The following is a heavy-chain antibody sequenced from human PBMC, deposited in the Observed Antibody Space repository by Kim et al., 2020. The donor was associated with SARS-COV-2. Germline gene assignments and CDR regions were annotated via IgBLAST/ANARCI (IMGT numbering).Heavy chain of an antibody. D-gene: IGHD2-2*01. V-gene: IGHV3-33*01. CDR2: IWYDGSNK. J-gene: IGHJ3*02. CDR3: ARDQGFVVVVPAAKDAFDI. Sequence: GGSLRLSCAASGFTFSSYGMHWVRQAPGKGLEWVAVIWYDGSNKYYADSVKGRFTISRDNSKNTLYLQMNSLRAEDTAVYYCARDQGFVVVVPAAKDAFDIWGQGTMVTVSS. CDR1: GFTFSSYG.